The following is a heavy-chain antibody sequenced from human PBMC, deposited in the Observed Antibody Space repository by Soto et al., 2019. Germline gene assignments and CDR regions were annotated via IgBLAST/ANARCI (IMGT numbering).Heavy chain of an antibody. J-gene: IGHJ6*03. Sequence: GASVKVSCKASGYTFTTYGFSWVRQAPGQGPEWMGIINPSGGSTSYAQKFQGRVTMTRDTSTSTVYMELSSLRSEDTAVYYCARDLRTYYDILTGLDYYYYMDVRGKGTTVTVSS. D-gene: IGHD3-9*01. CDR2: INPSGGST. V-gene: IGHV1-46*03. CDR1: GYTFTTYG. CDR3: ARDLRTYYDILTGLDYYYYMDV.